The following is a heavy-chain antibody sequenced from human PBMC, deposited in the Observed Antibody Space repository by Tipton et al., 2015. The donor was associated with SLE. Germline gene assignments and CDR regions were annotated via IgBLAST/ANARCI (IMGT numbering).Heavy chain of an antibody. CDR1: GGSISRGSYY. V-gene: IGHV4-61*02. D-gene: IGHD3-16*01. J-gene: IGHJ3*02. CDR2: IYTSGTT. Sequence: TLSLTCAVSGGSISRGSYYWSWIRQPAGKGLEWIGRIYTSGTTHYNPSLKSRVTISMDTSKNHFSLQLISVTAADTAVYFCARDNWGKSEVRAFDIWGPGTVVTVSS. CDR3: ARDNWGKSEVRAFDI.